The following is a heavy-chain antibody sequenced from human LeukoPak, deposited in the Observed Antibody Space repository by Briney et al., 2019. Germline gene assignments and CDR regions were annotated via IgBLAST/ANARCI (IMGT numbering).Heavy chain of an antibody. CDR1: GYTFTSYG. CDR3: AAPGASGFVGNFWSGPLDY. J-gene: IGHJ4*02. V-gene: IGHV1-18*01. Sequence: ASVNVSCKASGYTFTSYGISWVRQAPGQGLEWMGWISAYNGNTNYAQKLQGRVTMTTDTSTSTAYMELRSLRSDDTAVYYCAAPGASGFVGNFWSGPLDYWGQGTLVSVSS. CDR2: ISAYNGNT. D-gene: IGHD3-3*01.